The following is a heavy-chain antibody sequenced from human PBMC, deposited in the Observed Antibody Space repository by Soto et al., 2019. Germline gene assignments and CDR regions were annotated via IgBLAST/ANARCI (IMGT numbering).Heavy chain of an antibody. J-gene: IGHJ4*02. Sequence: QVQLQESGPGLVKPSETLSLTCTVSGGSISSYYWSWIRQPPGMGLEWIGYIYYSGSTNYNPSLKSRVPISVDTSKNQFSLKLSSLTAADTAVYYCARGGTVVNGFDYWGQGTLVTVSS. V-gene: IGHV4-59*01. CDR1: GGSISSYY. CDR3: ARGGTVVNGFDY. CDR2: IYYSGST. D-gene: IGHD2-2*01.